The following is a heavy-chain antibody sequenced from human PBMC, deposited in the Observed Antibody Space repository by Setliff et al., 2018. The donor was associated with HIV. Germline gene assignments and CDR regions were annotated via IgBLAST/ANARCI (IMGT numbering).Heavy chain of an antibody. CDR3: GRAAYGYDSSGYFFDY. Sequence: SVKVSCKASGGTFSSYAISWVRQAPGQGLEWMGGIIPIFGTANYAQKFQGRVTITADESTSTAYMELSSLRSEDTAVYYCGRAAYGYDSSGYFFDYWGQGTLVTVSS. CDR2: IIPIFGTA. J-gene: IGHJ4*02. D-gene: IGHD3-22*01. V-gene: IGHV1-69*13. CDR1: GGTFSSYA.